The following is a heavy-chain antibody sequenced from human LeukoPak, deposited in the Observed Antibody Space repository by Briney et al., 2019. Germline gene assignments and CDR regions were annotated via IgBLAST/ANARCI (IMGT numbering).Heavy chain of an antibody. V-gene: IGHV4-59*01. CDR2: ISYSGGT. Sequence: PSETLSLTCTVSGGSISNYYWNWIRQPPGKGLEWVGHISYSGGTKYNPSLQSRVTISVDTSKNQFSLRLSSVTAADTAVYYCARDGFNRNYNWYFDLWGRGTLVTVSS. CDR1: GGSISNYY. J-gene: IGHJ2*01. CDR3: ARDGFNRNYNWYFDL. D-gene: IGHD1-14*01.